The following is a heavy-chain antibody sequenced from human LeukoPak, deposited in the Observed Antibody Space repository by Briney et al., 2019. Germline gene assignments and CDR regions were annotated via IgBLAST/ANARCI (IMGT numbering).Heavy chain of an antibody. CDR1: GASISSYY. CDR2: IYYSGST. CDR3: AREGGYGSGYLSY. J-gene: IGHJ4*02. D-gene: IGHD3-10*01. V-gene: IGHV4-59*01. Sequence: SETLSLTCTVSGASISSYYWSWIRQPPRKGLEWIGYIYYSGSTTYNPSLKSRVTISVDTSKNQFSLKLTSVTAADTALYYCAREGGYGSGYLSYWGQGTLVTVSS.